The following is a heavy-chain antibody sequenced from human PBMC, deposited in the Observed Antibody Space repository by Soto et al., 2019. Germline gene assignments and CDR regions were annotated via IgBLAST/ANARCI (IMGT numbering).Heavy chain of an antibody. CDR2: INAGNGNT. V-gene: IGHV1-3*01. CDR1: GYTFTSYA. CDR3: ARVGPDYDSSGYQGNFDY. D-gene: IGHD3-22*01. J-gene: IGHJ4*02. Sequence: QVQLVQSGAEVKKPGASVKVSCKASGYTFTSYAMHWVRQAPGQRLEWMGWINAGNGNTKYSQKFQGRVTITADESTSTAYMELSSLRSEDTAVYYCARVGPDYDSSGYQGNFDYWGQGTLVTVSS.